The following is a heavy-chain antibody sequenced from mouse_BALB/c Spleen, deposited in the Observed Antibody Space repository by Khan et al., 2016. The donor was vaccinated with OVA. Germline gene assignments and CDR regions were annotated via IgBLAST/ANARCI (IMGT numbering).Heavy chain of an antibody. CDR2: ISSGDST. Sequence: EEELVESGGGLVRPGGSLKLSCAASGFTFSNSAMSWVRQSPEKRLEWVASISSGDSTYYLDSVKGRFTISRDNARNILYLQMSSLRSEDTAIYFCARDYWFAYWGQGTLVTVSA. CDR1: GFTFSNSA. CDR3: ARDYWFAY. V-gene: IGHV5-6-5*01. J-gene: IGHJ3*01.